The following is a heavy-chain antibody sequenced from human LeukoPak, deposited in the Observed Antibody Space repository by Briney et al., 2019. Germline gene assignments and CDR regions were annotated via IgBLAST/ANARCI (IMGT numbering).Heavy chain of an antibody. CDR1: GGSISSYY. CDR3: ARRTYYYDSSGYYYYYMDV. V-gene: IGHV4-59*08. Sequence: PSETLSLTCTVSGGSISSYYWSWIRQPPGKGLEWIGYIYYSGSTNYNRPLKSRVTISVDTSKNQFSLKLSSVTAADTAVYFCARRTYYYDSSGYYYYYMDVWGKGTTVTASS. CDR2: IYYSGST. D-gene: IGHD3-22*01. J-gene: IGHJ6*03.